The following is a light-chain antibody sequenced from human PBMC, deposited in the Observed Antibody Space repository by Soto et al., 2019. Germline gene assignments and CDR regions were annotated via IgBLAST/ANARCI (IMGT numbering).Light chain of an antibody. J-gene: IGLJ1*01. Sequence: QSALTQPPSASGSPGQSVTISCTGTSSDVGGYNSVSWYQQHPGKAPKLMIYEVSKRPSGVPDRFSGSKSGTSATLGITGFQTGDEADYYCGSWDSSLSAYVFGTGTQLTVL. CDR3: GSWDSSLSAYV. CDR1: SSDVGGYNS. CDR2: EVS. V-gene: IGLV2-8*01.